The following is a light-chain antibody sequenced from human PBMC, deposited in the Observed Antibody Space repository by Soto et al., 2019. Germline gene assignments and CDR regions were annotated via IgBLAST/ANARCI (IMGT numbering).Light chain of an antibody. CDR3: QHYRT. Sequence: IQMTQTPSALSASVGDRVTITCRASQSISSWLAWYQQKPGKAPKLLIYKASSLESGVPSRFSGSGSRTEFTLTISSLQPDDFATYYCQHYRTFGQGTKVDIK. V-gene: IGKV1-5*03. CDR1: QSISSW. CDR2: KAS. J-gene: IGKJ1*01.